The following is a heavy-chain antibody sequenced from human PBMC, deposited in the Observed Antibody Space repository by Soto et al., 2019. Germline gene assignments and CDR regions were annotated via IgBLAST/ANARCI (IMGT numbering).Heavy chain of an antibody. D-gene: IGHD5-12*01. CDR2: ISSSSSYI. CDR1: GFTFSSYS. V-gene: IGHV3-21*01. CDR3: ARGSRGYDSRHYYYYYMDV. J-gene: IGHJ6*03. Sequence: EVQLVESGGGLVKPGGSLRLSCAASGFTFSSYSMNWVRQAPGKGLEWVSSISSSSSYIYYADSVKGRFTISRDNAKNPRYLQMNSRRAEDTAVYYCARGSRGYDSRHYYYYYMDVWGKGTTVTVSS.